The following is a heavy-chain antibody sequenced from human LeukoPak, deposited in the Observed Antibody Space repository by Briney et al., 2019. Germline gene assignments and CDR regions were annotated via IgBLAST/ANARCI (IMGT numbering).Heavy chain of an antibody. J-gene: IGHJ4*02. V-gene: IGHV3-53*01. D-gene: IGHD3-9*01. CDR3: AKGATPRLRFFDWFAAPDY. Sequence: GGSLRLSCAASGFTVSSSYMSWVRQAPGKGLEWVSLIQTNENTYYADSVKGRFTISRDNSKNTVYLQMNSLSAEDTAVYYCAKGATPRLRFFDWFAAPDYWGQGTLVTVSS. CDR2: IQTNENT. CDR1: GFTVSSSY.